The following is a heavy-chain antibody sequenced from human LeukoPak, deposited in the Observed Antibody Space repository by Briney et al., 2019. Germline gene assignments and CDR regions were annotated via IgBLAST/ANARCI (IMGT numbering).Heavy chain of an antibody. V-gene: IGHV1-8*01. CDR1: GYTFTSYD. J-gene: IGHJ6*03. CDR2: MNPNSGNT. CDR3: ARRPKYYDFWSGYYDYYYYYMDV. Sequence: GASVKVSCKSSGYTFTSYDINWVRQATGQGLEWMGWMNPNSGNTGYAQKFQGRVTMTRNTSISTAYMELSSLRSEDTAVYYCARRPKYYDFWSGYYDYYYYYMDVWGKGTTVTVSS. D-gene: IGHD3-3*01.